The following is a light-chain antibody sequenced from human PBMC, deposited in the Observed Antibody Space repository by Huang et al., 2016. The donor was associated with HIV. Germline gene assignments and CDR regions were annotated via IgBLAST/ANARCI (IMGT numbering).Light chain of an antibody. CDR3: QQLNSYLVGYT. CDR2: AAS. J-gene: IGKJ2*01. Sequence: IQLTQSPSSLSASVGDRVTITCRASQGISSYLAWYQQKPGKAHKLLIYAASTLQSGVPSRFSGSGSGTDFTLTISSLQPEDFATYDCQQLNSYLVGYTFGQGTKLEIK. V-gene: IGKV1-9*01. CDR1: QGISSY.